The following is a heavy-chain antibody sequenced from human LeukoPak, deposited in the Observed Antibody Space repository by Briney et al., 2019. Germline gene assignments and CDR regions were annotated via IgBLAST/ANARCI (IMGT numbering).Heavy chain of an antibody. CDR2: IYHSGST. J-gene: IGHJ4*02. CDR3: ARENYYDSSGYY. CDR1: GYSISSGYY. Sequence: SETLSLTCAVSGYSISSGYYWGWIRQPPGKGLEWIGSIYHSGSTYYNPSLKSRVTISVDTSKNQFSLKLSSVTAADTAVYYCARENYYDSSGYYWGQGTLVTVSS. D-gene: IGHD3-22*01. V-gene: IGHV4-38-2*01.